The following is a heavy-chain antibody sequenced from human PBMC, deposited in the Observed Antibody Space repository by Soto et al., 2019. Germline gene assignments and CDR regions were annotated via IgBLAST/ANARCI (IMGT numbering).Heavy chain of an antibody. J-gene: IGHJ6*03. Sequence: WVSLRLSCAASGCIFSNAWINWVRQAPGKGLERVGRVKSNTDGGTTDFAAPVKGRFAISRDDSKNMVYLEMNSLKTEDTAIFFFPADSYIRNIIALLAFWGNGTSVPVS. CDR3: PADSYIRNIIALLAF. CDR1: GCIFSNAW. CDR2: VKSNTDGGTT. V-gene: IGHV3-15*07. D-gene: IGHD3-3*01.